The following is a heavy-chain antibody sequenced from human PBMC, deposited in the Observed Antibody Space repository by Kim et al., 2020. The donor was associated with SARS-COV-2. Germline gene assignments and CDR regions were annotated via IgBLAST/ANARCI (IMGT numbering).Heavy chain of an antibody. D-gene: IGHD3-10*01. CDR3: ATLRFGDSYFDC. CDR2: ISYSGST. J-gene: IGHJ4*02. CDR1: GASSSTYY. Sequence: SETLSLTCNVSGASSSTYYWSWIRQPPGKGLEWIGYISYSGSTNYNPSLKSRLPISIDPSKSHFSLNLNSVTAADTAVYYCATLRFGDSYFDCWGQGALV. V-gene: IGHV4-59*01.